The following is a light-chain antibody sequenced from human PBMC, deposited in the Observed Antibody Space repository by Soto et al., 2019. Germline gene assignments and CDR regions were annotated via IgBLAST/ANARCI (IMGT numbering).Light chain of an antibody. J-gene: IGLJ1*01. Sequence: QSALTQAPSASGSPGQSVTISCAGTSNDVGRFNYVSWYQHHPGKAPKLIIYDVTKQPSGVPDRFSGSKSGNTAYLTVSGLKAEDEADYFCSSFVHGTSYVFGTGTKLTVL. CDR3: SSFVHGTSYV. CDR1: SNDVGRFNY. CDR2: DVT. V-gene: IGLV2-8*01.